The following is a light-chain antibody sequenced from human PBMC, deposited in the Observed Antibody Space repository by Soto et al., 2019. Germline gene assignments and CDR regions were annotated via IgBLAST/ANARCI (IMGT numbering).Light chain of an antibody. CDR1: SSNIGNNY. J-gene: IGLJ1*01. Sequence: QSVLTQPPSVSAAPGQKVTISCSGSSSNIGNNYVSWYQQLPGTASKLLIYDNNKRPSGIPDRFSGSKSGTSATLGITGLQTGDEADYYCGTWDSSLSGLYVFGTGTKVTVL. CDR2: DNN. V-gene: IGLV1-51*01. CDR3: GTWDSSLSGLYV.